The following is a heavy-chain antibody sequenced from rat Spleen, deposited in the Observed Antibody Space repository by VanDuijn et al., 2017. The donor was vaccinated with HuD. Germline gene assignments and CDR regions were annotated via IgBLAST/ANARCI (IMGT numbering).Heavy chain of an antibody. Sequence: EVQLVESDGGLVQPGRSLKLSCAASGFTFSDYYMAWVRQAPTKGLEWVATISYGDTSGHSSTYYRDSLKGRFTISRDNAKSTLSLQMDSLRSEDTATYYCARRHYGYTDYFDYWGQGVMVTVSS. CDR3: ARRHYGYTDYFDY. D-gene: IGHD1-9*01. V-gene: IGHV5-29*01. CDR2: ISYGDTSGHSST. CDR1: GFTFSDYY. J-gene: IGHJ2*01.